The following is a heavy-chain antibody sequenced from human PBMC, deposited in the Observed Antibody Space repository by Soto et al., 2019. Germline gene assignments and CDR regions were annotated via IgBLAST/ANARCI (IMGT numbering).Heavy chain of an antibody. J-gene: IGHJ6*03. CDR2: ISGSGGST. D-gene: IGHD3-3*01. V-gene: IGHV3-23*01. CDR1: GFTFSSYA. Sequence: GGSLRLSCAASGFTFSSYAMSWVRQAPGKGLEWVSAISGSGGSTYYADSVKGRFTISRDNSKNTLYLQMNSLRAEDTAVYYCAKSFYDFWSGYNSSNYYYYMDVWGKGTTVTVSS. CDR3: AKSFYDFWSGYNSSNYYYYMDV.